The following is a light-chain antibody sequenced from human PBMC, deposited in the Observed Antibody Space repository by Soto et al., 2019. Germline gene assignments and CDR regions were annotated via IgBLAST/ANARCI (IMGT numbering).Light chain of an antibody. J-gene: IGKJ2*01. CDR2: GAS. V-gene: IGKV3-20*01. CDR1: QSVSCSY. CDR3: QQYGSSPYT. Sequence: EIVLTQSPGTLSLSPGERATLSCRASQSVSCSYLAWYQQKPGQAPRLLIYGASSRATGIPDRFSGSGSGTDFTLTLSRLEPEDFAVYYCQQYGSSPYTCGQGPKLEIK.